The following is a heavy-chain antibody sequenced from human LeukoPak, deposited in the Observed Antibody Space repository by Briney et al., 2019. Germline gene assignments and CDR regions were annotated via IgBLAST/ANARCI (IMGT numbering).Heavy chain of an antibody. D-gene: IGHD3-10*01. CDR2: IYYSGST. J-gene: IGHJ4*02. Sequence: SETLSLTCTVSGGSISSGGYYWSWIRQHPGKGLEWIGYIYYSGSTHYNPSLKSRVTISVDTSKNQFSLKLSSVTAADTAVYYCAGGSGSYYSFDYWGQGTLVTVSS. V-gene: IGHV4-31*03. CDR3: AGGSGSYYSFDY. CDR1: GGSISSGGYY.